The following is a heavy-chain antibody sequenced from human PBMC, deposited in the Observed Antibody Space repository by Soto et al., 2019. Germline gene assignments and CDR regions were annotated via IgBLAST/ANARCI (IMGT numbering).Heavy chain of an antibody. CDR1: GGSISSSSYY. Sequence: SETLSLTCTVSGGSISSSSYYWGWIRQPPGKGLEWIGSIYYSGSTYYNPSLKSRVTISVDTSKNQFSLKLSSVTAADTAVYYWARGGTVTTIDYWGQGTLVTVS. V-gene: IGHV4-39*07. CDR3: ARGGTVTTIDY. D-gene: IGHD4-17*01. J-gene: IGHJ4*02. CDR2: IYYSGST.